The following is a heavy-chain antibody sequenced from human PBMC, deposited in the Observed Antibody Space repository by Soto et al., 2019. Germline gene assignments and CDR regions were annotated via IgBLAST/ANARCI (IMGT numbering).Heavy chain of an antibody. V-gene: IGHV3-9*01. CDR1: GFTFDDYA. D-gene: IGHD6-6*01. J-gene: IGHJ4*02. CDR2: ISWNSGSI. CDR3: AKDAGRSSSSITHFDY. Sequence: EVQLVESGGGLVQPGRSLRLSCAASGFTFDDYAMHWVRQAPGKGLEWVSGISWNSGSIGYADSVKGRFTISRDNAKNSLYLHMNSLRAEDTALYYCAKDAGRSSSSITHFDYWGQGTLVTVSS.